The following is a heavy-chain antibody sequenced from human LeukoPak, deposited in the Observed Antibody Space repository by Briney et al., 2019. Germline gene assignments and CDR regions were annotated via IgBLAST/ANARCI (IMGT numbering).Heavy chain of an antibody. CDR2: ISGSGGGT. D-gene: IGHD2-8*01. Sequence: PGGSLRLSRAASGFPFSSYAMKWVRQAPGKGLEWVSGISGSGGGTYYADSAKGRFTISRDNSKNTLYLQMNSLRAEDTATYYCARAFYCSNGVCSSLGDHWGQGTLVTVSS. CDR1: GFPFSSYA. V-gene: IGHV3-23*01. CDR3: ARAFYCSNGVCSSLGDH. J-gene: IGHJ4*02.